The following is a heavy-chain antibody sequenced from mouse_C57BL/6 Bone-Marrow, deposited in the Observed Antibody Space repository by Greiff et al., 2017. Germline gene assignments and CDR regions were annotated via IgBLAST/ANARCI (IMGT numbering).Heavy chain of an antibody. CDR1: GYTFTSYW. D-gene: IGHD4-1*01. V-gene: IGHV1-55*01. CDR2: IYPTSGRT. J-gene: IGHJ2*01. CDR3: ARSGPLGRSFDY. Sequence: QVQLQQPGAELVKPGASVKMSCKASGYTFTSYWITWVKQRPGQGLEWIGDIYPTSGRTNYNEKFTSKAILTVDTSSNTAYMQLSSLTSEDSAVFYCARSGPLGRSFDYWGQGTTLTVSS.